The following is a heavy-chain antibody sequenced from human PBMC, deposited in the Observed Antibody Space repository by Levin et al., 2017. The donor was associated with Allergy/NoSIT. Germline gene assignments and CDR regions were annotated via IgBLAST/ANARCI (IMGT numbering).Heavy chain of an antibody. D-gene: IGHD2-15*01. J-gene: IGHJ4*02. CDR1: GFAFTNAW. V-gene: IGHV3-15*01. Sequence: PGESLKISCAASGFAFTNAWMSWVRQAPGKGLEWVGRITTETDGGTADYAAPVKGRFTIPRDDSKTTLYLQMNSLKTDDTAVYYCATDGRCSGVSCYASGIDYWGQGTLVTVSS. CDR3: ATDGRCSGVSCYASGIDY. CDR2: ITTETDGGTA.